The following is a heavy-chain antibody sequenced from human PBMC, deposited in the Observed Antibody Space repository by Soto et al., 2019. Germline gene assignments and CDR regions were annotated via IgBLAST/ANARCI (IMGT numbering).Heavy chain of an antibody. D-gene: IGHD3-3*01. Sequence: SETLSLTCTVSGVSISSSSYYWGWIRQPPGKGLEWIGSIYYSGSTYYNPSLKSRVTISVDTSKNQFSLKLSSVTAADTAVYYRARHLRFLESPYYYYMDVWGKGATVTVSS. J-gene: IGHJ6*03. CDR3: ARHLRFLESPYYYYMDV. CDR1: GVSISSSSYY. CDR2: IYYSGST. V-gene: IGHV4-39*01.